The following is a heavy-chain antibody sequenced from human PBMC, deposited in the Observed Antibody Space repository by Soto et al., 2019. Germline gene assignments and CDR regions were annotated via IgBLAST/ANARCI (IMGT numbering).Heavy chain of an antibody. V-gene: IGHV4-39*01. J-gene: IGHJ5*02. CDR2: IYYNGDT. CDR3: GGETYGDYLGHLAP. CDR1: GGSISSNSHY. D-gene: IGHD4-17*01. Sequence: PSETLSLTCSVSGGSISSNSHYWVWIRQPPGKGLEWIGSIYYNGDTYYNPSLKSRVTISVDTSKNQFSVKLNSVTAADPAVYYCGGETYGDYLGHLAPWGKGIQVTVPS.